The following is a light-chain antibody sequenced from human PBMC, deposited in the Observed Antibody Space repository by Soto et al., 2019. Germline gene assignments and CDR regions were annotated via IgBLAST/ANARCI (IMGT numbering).Light chain of an antibody. V-gene: IGKV1-5*03. Sequence: EIQMTQSPSSLSASVGDRVTITCRASQTISSWLAWYQQKPGKAPKLLIYKASTLKSGVPSRFSGSGSGTEFTLTISTLQPDDFATYYCQQSDTYSGTFGQGTKVDI. J-gene: IGKJ1*01. CDR2: KAS. CDR1: QTISSW. CDR3: QQSDTYSGT.